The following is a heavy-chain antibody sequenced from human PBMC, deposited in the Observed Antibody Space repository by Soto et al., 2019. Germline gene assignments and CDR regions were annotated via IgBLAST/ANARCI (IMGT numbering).Heavy chain of an antibody. V-gene: IGHV3-23*01. CDR1: GFTFSSYA. CDR2: ISGSGGST. J-gene: IGHJ6*03. D-gene: IGHD3-3*01. CDR3: AKVVNYDVWSGYYYYYYDIDV. Sequence: EVQLLESGGGLVQPGGSLRLSCAASGFTFSSYAMSWVRQAPGKGLEWVSAISGSGGSTYYADSVKGRFTSSRDNSKNSLYLQMNSVIAEDTAVYYCAKVVNYDVWSGYYYYYYDIDVWGKGTTVTVSS.